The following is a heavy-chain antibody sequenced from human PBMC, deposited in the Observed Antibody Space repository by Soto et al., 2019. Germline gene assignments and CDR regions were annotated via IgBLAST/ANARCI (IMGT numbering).Heavy chain of an antibody. CDR1: GFILSDCA. CDR2: ISSSSSVI. CDR3: ARDDYGDPTPYYYYGMDV. Sequence: GGSLRLSCATSGFILSDCAMNWVRQAPGKGLEWVSYISSSSSVIDYADSVKGRFTISRDNAKNSLYLQMNSLRAEDTAVYYCARDDYGDPTPYYYYGMDVWGQGTTVTVSS. J-gene: IGHJ6*02. D-gene: IGHD4-17*01. V-gene: IGHV3-48*04.